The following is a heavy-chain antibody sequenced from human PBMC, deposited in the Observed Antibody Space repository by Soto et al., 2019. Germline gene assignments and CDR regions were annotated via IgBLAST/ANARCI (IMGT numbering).Heavy chain of an antibody. CDR1: GFTLSSYG. D-gene: IGHD2-21*02. V-gene: IGHV3-30*18. J-gene: IGHJ4*03. Sequence: PGGSLRLSCAASGFTLSSYGMHWVRQAPGKGLEWVAVISYDGSNKYYADSVKGRFTISRDNSKNTLYLQMNSLRAEDTAVYYCAKDGGYCGGDCYLDYWGQGTTVTVSS. CDR2: ISYDGSNK. CDR3: AKDGGYCGGDCYLDY.